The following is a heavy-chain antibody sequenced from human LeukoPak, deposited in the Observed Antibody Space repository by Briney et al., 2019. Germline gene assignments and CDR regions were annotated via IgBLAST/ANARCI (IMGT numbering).Heavy chain of an antibody. CDR1: GGSIATGGYY. CDR2: IYYTGNT. CDR3: ARVMTGTTHYNY. Sequence: SETLSLTCTVSGGSIATGGYYWTWIRQHPGKGLEWIGYIYYTGNTYYNPSLKSRLTISLDTSKNQFSLRLSSVTAAGTAIYYCARVMTGTTHYNYWGQGTLVTVSS. J-gene: IGHJ4*02. V-gene: IGHV4-31*03. D-gene: IGHD1-7*01.